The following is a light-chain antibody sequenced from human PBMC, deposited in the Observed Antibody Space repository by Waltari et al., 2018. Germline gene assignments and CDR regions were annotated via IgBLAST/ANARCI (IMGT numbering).Light chain of an antibody. CDR2: EVS. V-gene: IGLV2-18*02. CDR1: TSDVGSYHR. J-gene: IGLJ2*01. CDR3: CSHTSSNTLI. Sequence: QSGLTQPPSVSGAPGPSATIPCTGPTSDVGSYHRLSWYQQAPGTAPRLMIYEVSSRPSGIPDRFSGSKSGNTASLTISGLQAEDEGDYYCCSHTSSNTLIFGGGTKVSGL.